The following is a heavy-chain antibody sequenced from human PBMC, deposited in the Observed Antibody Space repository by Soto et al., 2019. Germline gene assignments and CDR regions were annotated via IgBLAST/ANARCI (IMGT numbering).Heavy chain of an antibody. CDR2: IYYSGTT. CDR3: ARDESATDAFDI. CDR1: GGSISSGGYY. Sequence: QVQLQESGPGLVKPSQTLSLTCTVSGGSISSGGYYWSWIRQNPGKGLEWIGYIYYSGTTNYNPSLKSRLTISVDTSKNQFSLKLNSMTAADTAVYCCARDESATDAFDIWGQGTMVTVSS. J-gene: IGHJ3*02. D-gene: IGHD5-12*01. V-gene: IGHV4-31*03.